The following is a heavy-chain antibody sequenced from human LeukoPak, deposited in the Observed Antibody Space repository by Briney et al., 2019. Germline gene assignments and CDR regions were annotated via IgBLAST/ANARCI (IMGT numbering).Heavy chain of an antibody. V-gene: IGHV1-46*01. CDR1: GYTFTSYY. J-gene: IGHJ4*02. D-gene: IGHD3-22*01. CDR3: ARYSYPTRGIVVVPALDY. CDR2: INPSGGST. Sequence: GASVKVSCKASGYTFTSYYMHWVRQAPGQGLEWMGIINPSGGSTSYAQKFQGRVTMTRDTSTSTVFMELSSLRSEDTDVYYCARYSYPTRGIVVVPALDYWGQGTLVTVSS.